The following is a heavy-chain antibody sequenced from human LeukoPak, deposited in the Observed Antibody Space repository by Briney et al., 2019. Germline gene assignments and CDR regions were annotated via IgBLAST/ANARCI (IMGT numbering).Heavy chain of an antibody. CDR3: ARDKIVGATALDY. CDR1: GFTFSSYA. V-gene: IGHV3-7*01. J-gene: IGHJ4*02. CDR2: IKQDGSEK. Sequence: GGSLRLSCAASGFTFSSYAMSWVRQAPGKGLEWVANIKQDGSEKYYVDSVKGRFTISRDDAKNSLYLEMNSLRAEDAGVYYCARDKIVGATALDYWGQGTLVTVSS. D-gene: IGHD1-26*01.